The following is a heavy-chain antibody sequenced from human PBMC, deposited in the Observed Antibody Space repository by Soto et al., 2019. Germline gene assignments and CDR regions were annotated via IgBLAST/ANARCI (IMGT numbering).Heavy chain of an antibody. D-gene: IGHD1-26*01. CDR1: GYSINSGYY. CDR2: IYHDGST. CDR3: ARGSGSYGN. Sequence: PSYSMSLTSAVCGYSINSGYYWGWIRQPPGKELEWIGTIYHDGSTYYNPSLKSRVTISVDTSKNQFSLKLSSVTAADTGVYYCARGSGSYGNWGQGTMVTVSS. V-gene: IGHV4-38-2*01. J-gene: IGHJ4*02.